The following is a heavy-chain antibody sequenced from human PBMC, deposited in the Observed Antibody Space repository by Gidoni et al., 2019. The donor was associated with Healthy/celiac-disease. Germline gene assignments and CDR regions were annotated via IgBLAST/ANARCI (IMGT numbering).Heavy chain of an antibody. J-gene: IGHJ4*02. Sequence: EVQLLESGGGLVQPGGSLRLSCAASGLTFSSYAMSWVRQAPGKGLEWVSAISGSGGSTYYADSVKGRFTISRDNSKNTLYLQMNSLRAEDTAVYYCAKAGCSSTSCFIDYWGQGTLVTVSS. CDR3: AKAGCSSTSCFIDY. CDR2: ISGSGGST. V-gene: IGHV3-23*01. CDR1: GLTFSSYA. D-gene: IGHD2-2*01.